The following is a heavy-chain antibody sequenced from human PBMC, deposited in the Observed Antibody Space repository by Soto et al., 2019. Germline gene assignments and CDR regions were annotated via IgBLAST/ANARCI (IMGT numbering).Heavy chain of an antibody. J-gene: IGHJ4*02. V-gene: IGHV4-30-4*01. Sequence: SETLSLTCTVSGGSISSGDYYWSWIRQPPGKGLEWIGYIYYSGSTYYNPSLKSRVTMSVDTSKNQFSLKLSSVTAADTAVYYCARVGGFGATTIDYWGQGTLVTVSS. CDR3: ARVGGFGATTIDY. CDR2: IYYSGST. D-gene: IGHD3-10*01. CDR1: GGSISSGDYY.